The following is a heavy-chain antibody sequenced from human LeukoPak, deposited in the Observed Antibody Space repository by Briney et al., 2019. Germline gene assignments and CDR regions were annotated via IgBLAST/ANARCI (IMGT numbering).Heavy chain of an antibody. J-gene: IGHJ4*02. V-gene: IGHV1-46*01. Sequence: ASVKVSCKASGYTFTSYYMHWVRQAPGQGLEWMGIINPSGGSTSYAKKFQGRVTMTRDTSTSTVYMELSSLRSEDTAVYYCARDSISELRGNDYWGQGTLVTVS. CDR3: ARDSISELRGNDY. D-gene: IGHD1-26*01. CDR1: GYTFTSYY. CDR2: INPSGGST.